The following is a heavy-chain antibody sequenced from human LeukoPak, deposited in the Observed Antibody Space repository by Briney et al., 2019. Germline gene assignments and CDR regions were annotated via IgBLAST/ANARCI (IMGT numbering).Heavy chain of an antibody. J-gene: IGHJ4*02. CDR1: GGSISSGGYS. D-gene: IGHD2-2*01. CDR2: IYHSGST. CDR3: ARRVVPAATFDY. V-gene: IGHV4-30-2*01. Sequence: SQTLSLTCAVSGGSISSGGYSWSRIRQPPGKGLEWIGYIYHSGSTYYNPSLKSRVTISVDRSENQFSLKLSSVTAADTAVYYCARRVVPAATFDYWGQGTLVTVSS.